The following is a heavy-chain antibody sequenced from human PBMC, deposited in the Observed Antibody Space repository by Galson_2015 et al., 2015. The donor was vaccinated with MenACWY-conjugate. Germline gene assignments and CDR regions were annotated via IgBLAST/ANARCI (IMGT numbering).Heavy chain of an antibody. CDR2: IDPHNSNT. J-gene: IGHJ6*02. D-gene: IGHD1-26*01. Sequence: QSGAEVKKPGESLKISCKGSGYSFTNYWIGWVRQMPRRGLEWMGLIDPHNSNTRYSPSFQGQVTISADESISTAFLQWSSLKASDTAMYYCARHPPGGRGMDVWGRGTTVTVSS. CDR1: GYSFTNYW. V-gene: IGHV5-51*01. CDR3: ARHPPGGRGMDV.